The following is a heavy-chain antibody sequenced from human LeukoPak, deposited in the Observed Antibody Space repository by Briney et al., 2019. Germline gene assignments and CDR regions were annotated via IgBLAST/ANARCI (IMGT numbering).Heavy chain of an antibody. Sequence: PGGSLRLSCAASGFTFSSYAMSWVRQAPGKGLEWVSAISGSGGSTYYADSVKGRFTISRDNSKNTLYLQMNSLRAEDTAVYYCAKDTWREPVTTIVSDWGQGTLVTVSS. V-gene: IGHV3-23*01. D-gene: IGHD4-17*01. CDR3: AKDTWREPVTTIVSD. CDR2: ISGSGGST. CDR1: GFTFSSYA. J-gene: IGHJ4*02.